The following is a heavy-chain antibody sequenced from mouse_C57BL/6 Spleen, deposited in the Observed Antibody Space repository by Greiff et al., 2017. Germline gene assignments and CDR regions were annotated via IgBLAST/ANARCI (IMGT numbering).Heavy chain of an antibody. CDR1: GYTFTGYW. CDR3: ARLYYSIDWYFDV. CDR2: ILPGSGSP. Sequence: QVQLKQSGAELMKPGASVKLSCTATGYTFTGYWIEWVKQRPGHGLEWIGEILPGSGSPTDKEKFKGKATVTADTSSNTDYMQLSSLTTEDSAIYYCARLYYSIDWYFDVWGTGTTVTVSS. D-gene: IGHD2-5*01. J-gene: IGHJ1*03. V-gene: IGHV1-9*01.